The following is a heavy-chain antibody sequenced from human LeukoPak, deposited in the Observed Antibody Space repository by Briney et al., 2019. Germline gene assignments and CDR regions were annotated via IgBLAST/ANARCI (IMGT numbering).Heavy chain of an antibody. CDR2: IIPTFGRA. CDR3: ALGYSTGGSCYAAFDI. J-gene: IGHJ3*02. Sequence: ASVKLFCNVSGRTFSSYAISWVRQPPGQGLEWMGGIIPTFGRANYAQEFQGRVTITAAEYTSTAYMDLSRLRCEDTAGYYFALGYSTGGSCYAAFDIWGQEPRVTVPS. CDR1: GRTFSSYA. V-gene: IGHV1-69*13. D-gene: IGHD2-15*01.